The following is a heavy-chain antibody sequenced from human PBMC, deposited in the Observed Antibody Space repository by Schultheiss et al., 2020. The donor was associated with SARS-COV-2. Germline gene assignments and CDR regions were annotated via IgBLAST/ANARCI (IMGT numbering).Heavy chain of an antibody. CDR3: ARGKVWSIVLMVYANRPQSADFDY. CDR1: GGSFSRYY. V-gene: IGHV4-39*01. D-gene: IGHD2-8*01. J-gene: IGHJ4*02. Sequence: GSLRLSCAVYGGSFSRYYWGWIRQSPGKGLEWIGSVYYSGAPYYNPSLKSRVTIFVDTSKNQFFLKLTSMTVADTALYYCARGKVWSIVLMVYANRPQSADFDYWGQGTLVTVSS. CDR2: VYYSGAP.